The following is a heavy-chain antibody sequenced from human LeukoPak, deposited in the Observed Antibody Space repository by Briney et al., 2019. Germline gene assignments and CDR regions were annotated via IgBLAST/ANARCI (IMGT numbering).Heavy chain of an antibody. Sequence: GGSLRLSCKASGITFRIHGMFWVRQAPGKGLEWVASIRYDGSRQFYADSVKGRFTISRDNSKNTLYLQMNSLRAEDTAVYYCAREKIGGWGERGYFDLWGRGTLVTVSS. CDR3: AREKIGGWGERGYFDL. V-gene: IGHV3-30*02. CDR1: GITFRIHG. D-gene: IGHD3-16*01. CDR2: IRYDGSRQ. J-gene: IGHJ2*01.